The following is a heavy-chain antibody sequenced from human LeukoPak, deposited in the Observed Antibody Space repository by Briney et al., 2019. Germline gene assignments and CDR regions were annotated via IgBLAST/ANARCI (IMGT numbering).Heavy chain of an antibody. CDR3: AKDLGYYDSSGNDY. J-gene: IGHJ4*02. CDR2: ISGSGGST. Sequence: GGSLRLSCAASGFTFSSYAMSWVRQAPGKGLEWVSAISGSGGSTYYADSVKGRFTISRDNPKNTLYLQMNSLRAEDTAVYYCAKDLGYYDSSGNDYWGQGTLVTVSS. D-gene: IGHD3-22*01. V-gene: IGHV3-23*01. CDR1: GFTFSSYA.